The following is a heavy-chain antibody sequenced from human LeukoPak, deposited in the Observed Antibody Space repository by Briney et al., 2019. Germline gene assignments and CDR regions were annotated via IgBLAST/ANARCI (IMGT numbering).Heavy chain of an antibody. V-gene: IGHV4-4*07. Sequence: SETLSLTCTVSGGSISSYYWSWIRQPAGKGLEWIGRIYTSGSTNYNPSLKSRVTMSVDTSKNQFSLRLTSVTAADTAVFYCARGGPYDSGSFYFDYWGQGTLVTVSS. CDR2: IYTSGST. D-gene: IGHD1-26*01. J-gene: IGHJ4*02. CDR3: ARGGPYDSGSFYFDY. CDR1: GGSISSYY.